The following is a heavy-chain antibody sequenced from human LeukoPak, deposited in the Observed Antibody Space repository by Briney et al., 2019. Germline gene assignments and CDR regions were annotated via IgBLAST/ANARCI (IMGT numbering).Heavy chain of an antibody. Sequence: ASVKVSCKASGYTFTGYYMHWVRQAPGQGLEWMAWINPNSGGTNYAQKFQGRVTMTRDTSISTAYMELSRLRSDDTAVYYCARSSYYYDSSGYYVYWGQGTLVTVSS. D-gene: IGHD3-22*01. J-gene: IGHJ4*02. CDR2: INPNSGGT. CDR3: ARSSYYYDSSGYYVY. V-gene: IGHV1-2*02. CDR1: GYTFTGYY.